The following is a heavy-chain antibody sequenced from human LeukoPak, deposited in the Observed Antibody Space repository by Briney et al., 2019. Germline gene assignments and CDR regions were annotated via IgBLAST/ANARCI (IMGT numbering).Heavy chain of an antibody. CDR2: INPNSGGT. CDR3: ARATGGIAAAGDEGY. Sequence: GASVKVSCKASGYTFTGYYMHWVRQAPGQGLEWMGWINPNSGGTNYAQNFQGRVTMTRDTSISTAYMELSRLRSDDTAVYYCARATGGIAAAGDEGYWGQGTLVTVSS. CDR1: GYTFTGYY. D-gene: IGHD6-13*01. V-gene: IGHV1-2*02. J-gene: IGHJ4*02.